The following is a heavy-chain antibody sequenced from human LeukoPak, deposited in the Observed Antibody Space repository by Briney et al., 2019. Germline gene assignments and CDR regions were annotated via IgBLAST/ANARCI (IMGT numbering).Heavy chain of an antibody. D-gene: IGHD3-16*01. CDR2: ISYDGSNK. Sequence: GGSLRLSCAASGFIFSSYGMHWVRQAPGKGLEWVAVISYDGSNKYYADSVKGRFTISRDNSKNTLYLQMNSLRAEDTAVYYCAKGGSPYYFDYWGQGTLVTVSS. CDR3: AKGGSPYYFDY. J-gene: IGHJ4*02. CDR1: GFIFSSYG. V-gene: IGHV3-30*18.